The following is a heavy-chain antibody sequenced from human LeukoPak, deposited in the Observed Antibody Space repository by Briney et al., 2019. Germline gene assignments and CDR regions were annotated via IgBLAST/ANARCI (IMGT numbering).Heavy chain of an antibody. CDR1: GFTFSSYG. CDR2: IWYDGSNK. V-gene: IGHV3-33*01. CDR3: ARFRGFGEPRMDV. Sequence: GGSLRLSCAASGFTFSSYGMHWVRQAPGKGLEWVAAIWYDGSNKYYADSVKGRFTISRDNSKNTLYLQMNSLRAEDTAVYYCARFRGFGEPRMDVWGQGTTVTVSS. D-gene: IGHD3-10*01. J-gene: IGHJ6*02.